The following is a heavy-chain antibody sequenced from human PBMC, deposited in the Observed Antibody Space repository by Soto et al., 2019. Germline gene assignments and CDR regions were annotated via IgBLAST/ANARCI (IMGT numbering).Heavy chain of an antibody. Sequence: QVQLVQSGPEVKKPGSSVKVSCEASGGTFSNFAVNWVRQAPGQGLEWVGGIIPLFNVAKYAQKFEGRVTIVADGSTSTAYMDLNSLRSDDTAVYYCAASGRDVLGYDSMDTEGLDIWGEGTMVTVSS. CDR1: GGTFSNFA. CDR2: IIPLFNVA. V-gene: IGHV1-69*01. D-gene: IGHD2-15*01. J-gene: IGHJ3*02. CDR3: AASGRDVLGYDSMDTEGLDI.